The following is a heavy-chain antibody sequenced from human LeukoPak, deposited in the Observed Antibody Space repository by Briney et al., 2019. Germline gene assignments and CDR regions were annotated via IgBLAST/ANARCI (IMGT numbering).Heavy chain of an antibody. V-gene: IGHV3-74*01. CDR3: ARAGGSGSYCHD. CDR1: GFTFSSYW. J-gene: IGHJ4*02. CDR2: INSDGSST. Sequence: GGSLRLSCAASGFTFSSYWMHWVRQAPGKGLVWVSRINSDGSSTSYADSVKGRFTISRDNAKNTLYLQMNSLRAEDTAVYYCARAGGSGSYCHDWGQGTLVTVSS. D-gene: IGHD3-10*01.